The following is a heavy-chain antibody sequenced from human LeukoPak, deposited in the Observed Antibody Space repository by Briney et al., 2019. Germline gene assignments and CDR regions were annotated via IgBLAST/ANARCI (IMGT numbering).Heavy chain of an antibody. CDR3: AAAIMGYCSSTSCSGVDY. CDR2: IVVGSGNT. CDR1: GFTFTSSA. Sequence: SVKVSCTASGFTFTSSAVQWVRQARGRRLEWIGWIVVGSGNTNYAQKFQERVTITRDMSTSTAYMELSSLRSEDTAVYYCAAAIMGYCSSTSCSGVDYWGQGTLVTVSS. D-gene: IGHD2-2*01. V-gene: IGHV1-58*01. J-gene: IGHJ4*02.